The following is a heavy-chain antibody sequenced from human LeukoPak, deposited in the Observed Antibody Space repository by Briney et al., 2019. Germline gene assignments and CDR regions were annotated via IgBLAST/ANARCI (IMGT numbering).Heavy chain of an antibody. CDR3: ARKPRFQLMVYAREQREAFDY. J-gene: IGHJ4*02. CDR1: GGSISSSSYY. D-gene: IGHD2-8*01. CDR2: IYYSGST. V-gene: IGHV4-39*07. Sequence: SETLSLTCTVSGGSISSSSYYWGWIRQPPGKGLEWIGSIYYSGSTYYNPSLKSRVTISVDTSKNQFSLKLSSVTAADTAVYYCARKPRFQLMVYAREQREAFDYWGQGTLVTVSS.